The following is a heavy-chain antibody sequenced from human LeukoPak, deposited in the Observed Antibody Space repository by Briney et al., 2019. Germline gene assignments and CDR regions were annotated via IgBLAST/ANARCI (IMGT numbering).Heavy chain of an antibody. Sequence: WASVKVSCKASGYTFTSYGISWVRQAPGQGLEWMGWISAYNGNTNYAQKLQGRVTMTTDTSTSTAYMELRSLRSDDTAVYYCARGDYSSSLEGLAFWGQGTLVTVSS. V-gene: IGHV1-18*01. D-gene: IGHD4-11*01. CDR2: ISAYNGNT. CDR1: GYTFTSYG. CDR3: ARGDYSSSLEGLAF. J-gene: IGHJ4*02.